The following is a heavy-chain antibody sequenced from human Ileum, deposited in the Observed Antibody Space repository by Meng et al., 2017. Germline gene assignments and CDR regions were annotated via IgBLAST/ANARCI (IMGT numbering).Heavy chain of an antibody. CDR3: ARDKGSGYSDEESGFDY. CDR1: GFMFSGFE. Sequence: GESLKISCAASGFMFSGFEMNWVRQAPGKGLEWMSYISDSGVTIYADSVKGRFTISRDNAKNSLFLQMNSLRVEDTAVYYCARDKGSGYSDEESGFDYWGQGTLVTVSS. V-gene: IGHV3-48*03. CDR2: ISDSGVTI. J-gene: IGHJ4*02. D-gene: IGHD5-12*01.